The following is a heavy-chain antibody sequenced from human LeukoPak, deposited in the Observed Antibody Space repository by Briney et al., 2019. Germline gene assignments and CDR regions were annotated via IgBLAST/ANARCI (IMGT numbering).Heavy chain of an antibody. J-gene: IGHJ5*02. Sequence: PSETLSLTCAVYGGSFSGYYWSWIRQPPGKGLEWIGEINHSGSTNYNPSLKSRVTISVDTSKNQFSLKLSSVTAADTAVYYCARLSIEAAAGIGWFDPWGQGTLVTVSS. D-gene: IGHD6-13*01. V-gene: IGHV4-34*01. CDR2: INHSGST. CDR1: GGSFSGYY. CDR3: ARLSIEAAAGIGWFDP.